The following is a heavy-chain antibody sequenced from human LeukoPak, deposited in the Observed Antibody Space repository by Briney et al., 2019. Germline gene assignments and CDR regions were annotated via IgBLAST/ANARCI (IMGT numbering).Heavy chain of an antibody. J-gene: IGHJ4*02. CDR2: INTSGGT. D-gene: IGHD5-24*01. CDR1: GGSISSGNYY. CDR3: ARGRDGFTILAY. Sequence: PSETLSLTCTVSGGSISSGNYYWTWIRQPAGTGLEWIGRINTSGGTFYNPSLKSRVTISLDTSKNQFSLNLSSVTAADTAVYYCARGRDGFTILAYWGQGTLVTVSS. V-gene: IGHV4-61*02.